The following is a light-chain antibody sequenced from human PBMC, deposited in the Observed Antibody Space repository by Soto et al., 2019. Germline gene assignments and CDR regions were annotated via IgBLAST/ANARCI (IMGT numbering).Light chain of an antibody. CDR3: KSYAGSNTYV. CDR2: SNN. V-gene: IGLV1-44*01. J-gene: IGLJ1*01. CDR1: SSNIGSNA. Sequence: QSVLTQPPSASGTPGQWVTISCSGSSSNIGSNAVNWYQQIPGTAPKLLIYSNNRRPSGVPDRFSGSKSGTSASLAISGLQSGDEANYFCKSYAGSNTYVFGSGTKLTVL.